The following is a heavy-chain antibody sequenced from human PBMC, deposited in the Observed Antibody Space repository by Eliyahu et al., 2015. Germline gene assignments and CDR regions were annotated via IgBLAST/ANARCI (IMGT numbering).Heavy chain of an antibody. CDR2: ISSSSSYI. V-gene: IGHV3-21*01. Sequence: EVQLVESGGGLVKPGGSLRLSCAASGFTFSSXSMNWVRQAPGKGLEWVSSISSSSSYIYYADSVKGRFTISRDNAKNSLYLQMNSLRAEDTAVYYCARDYDYVWGSYRPYPYYWGQGTLVTVSS. J-gene: IGHJ4*02. CDR1: GFTFSSXS. CDR3: ARDYDYVWGSYRPYPYY. D-gene: IGHD3-16*02.